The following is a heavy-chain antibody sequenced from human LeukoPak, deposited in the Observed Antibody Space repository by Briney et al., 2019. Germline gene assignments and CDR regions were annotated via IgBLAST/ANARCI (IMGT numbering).Heavy chain of an antibody. Sequence: SETLSLTCAVYGGSFSGYYWSWIRQPPGKGLEWIGEINHSGSTNHNPSLKSRVTISVDTSKNQFSLKLSSVTAADTAVYYCARTKRFLEWLLDYWGQGTLVTVSS. CDR2: INHSGST. V-gene: IGHV4-34*01. CDR3: ARTKRFLEWLLDY. D-gene: IGHD3-3*01. CDR1: GGSFSGYY. J-gene: IGHJ4*02.